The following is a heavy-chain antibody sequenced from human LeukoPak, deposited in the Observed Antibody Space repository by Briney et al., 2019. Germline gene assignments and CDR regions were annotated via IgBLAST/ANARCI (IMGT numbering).Heavy chain of an antibody. Sequence: PSETLSLTRTVSGGSISSSSYYWGWIRQPPGKGLEWIGSIYYSGSTYYNPSLKSRVTISVDTSKNQFSLKLSSVTAADTAVYYCARQGGGSLDYWGQGTLVTVSS. CDR2: IYYSGST. D-gene: IGHD2-15*01. J-gene: IGHJ4*02. V-gene: IGHV4-39*01. CDR1: GGSISSSSYY. CDR3: ARQGGGSLDY.